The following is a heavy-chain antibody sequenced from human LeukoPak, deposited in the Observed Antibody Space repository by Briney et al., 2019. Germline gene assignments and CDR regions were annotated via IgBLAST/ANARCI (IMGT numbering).Heavy chain of an antibody. Sequence: SVKVSCKASGGTFSSYAISWVRQAPGQGLEWMGRIIPIFGIANYAQKFQGRVTITADKSTRTAYMELSSLRSEDTAVYYCARDLSGMATPGYWGQATLVTVSS. CDR1: GGTFSSYA. J-gene: IGHJ4*02. V-gene: IGHV1-69*04. CDR3: ARDLSGMATPGY. CDR2: IIPIFGIA. D-gene: IGHD5-24*01.